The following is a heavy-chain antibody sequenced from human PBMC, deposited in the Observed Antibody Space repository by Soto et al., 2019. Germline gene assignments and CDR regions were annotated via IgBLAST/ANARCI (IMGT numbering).Heavy chain of an antibody. CDR3: AKDHDDSSGYGLLPLDY. D-gene: IGHD3-22*01. CDR1: GFTFSSYA. V-gene: IGHV3-23*01. CDR2: ISGSGGST. Sequence: GGSLRLSCAASGFTFSSYAMSWVRQAPGKGLEWVSAISGSGGSTYYADSVKGRFTISRDNSKNTLYLQMNSLRAEDTAVYYCAKDHDDSSGYGLLPLDYWGQGTLVTVSS. J-gene: IGHJ4*02.